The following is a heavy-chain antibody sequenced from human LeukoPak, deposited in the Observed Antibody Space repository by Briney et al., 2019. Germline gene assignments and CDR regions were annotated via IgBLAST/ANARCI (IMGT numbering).Heavy chain of an antibody. CDR3: ARLPANDSFDI. J-gene: IGHJ3*02. V-gene: IGHV4-59*01. Sequence: SETLSLTCTVSGGSISDYYWSWIRQPPGKGLEWIGNIYYSGSTNYNPSLKSRVTISVDTSKNQFSLRLSSVTAADTAVYYCARLPANDSFDIWGQGTMVTVSS. CDR1: GGSISDYY. CDR2: IYYSGST.